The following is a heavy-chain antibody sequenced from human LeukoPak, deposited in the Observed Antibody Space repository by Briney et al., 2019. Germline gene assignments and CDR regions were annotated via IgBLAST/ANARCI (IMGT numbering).Heavy chain of an antibody. J-gene: IGHJ3*02. Sequence: ASVKVSCKASGYTFTSYYMHWVRQAPGQGLEWMGIINPSGGSTSYAQKFQGRDTMTRDTSTSTVYMELSSLRSEDTAVYYCAGHTIRIAAVDDAFDIWGQGTMVTVSS. CDR1: GYTFTSYY. V-gene: IGHV1-46*01. D-gene: IGHD6-13*01. CDR3: AGHTIRIAAVDDAFDI. CDR2: INPSGGST.